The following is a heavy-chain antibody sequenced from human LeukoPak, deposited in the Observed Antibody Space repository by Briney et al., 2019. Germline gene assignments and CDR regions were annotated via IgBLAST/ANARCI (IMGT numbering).Heavy chain of an antibody. Sequence: GGSLRLSCAASGFTFDDYAMHWVRQAPGKGLEWVSGISWNSGSIGYADSVKGRFTISRDNAKNSLYLQMNSLRAEDTALYYCAKDSQWELPPYGMDVWGQGTTVTVSS. D-gene: IGHD1-26*01. CDR2: ISWNSGSI. CDR1: GFTFDDYA. CDR3: AKDSQWELPPYGMDV. V-gene: IGHV3-9*01. J-gene: IGHJ6*02.